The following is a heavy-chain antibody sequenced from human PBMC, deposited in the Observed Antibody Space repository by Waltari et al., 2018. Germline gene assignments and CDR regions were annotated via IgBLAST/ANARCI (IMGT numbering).Heavy chain of an antibody. D-gene: IGHD2-2*01. Sequence: QVQLVQSGAEVKQPGASVKVSCKASGYPFTGYYMHWVRQAPGQGLEWMGWIKPSRGDTNYAHKFQGKVTMTRDTSISTAYMELIRLRSDDTAVYYCARDPYCSSSTCTDNRFDPWGQGTLVTVSS. J-gene: IGHJ5*02. CDR3: ARDPYCSSSTCTDNRFDP. V-gene: IGHV1-2*02. CDR1: GYPFTGYY. CDR2: IKPSRGDT.